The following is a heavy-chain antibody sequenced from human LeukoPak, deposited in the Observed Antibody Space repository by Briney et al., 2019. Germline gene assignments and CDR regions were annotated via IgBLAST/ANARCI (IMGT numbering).Heavy chain of an antibody. CDR1: GGSISSYY. V-gene: IGHV4-39*07. D-gene: IGHD4-23*01. CDR3: RTVTLHYYYMDV. Sequence: PSETLSLTCTVSGGSISSYYWAWIRQPPGKGLEWIGSIYYSGSTYYNPSLKSRVTISVDTSKNQFSLKLSPVTAADTAVYYCRTVTLHYYYMDVWGKGTTVTVSS. J-gene: IGHJ6*03. CDR2: IYYSGST.